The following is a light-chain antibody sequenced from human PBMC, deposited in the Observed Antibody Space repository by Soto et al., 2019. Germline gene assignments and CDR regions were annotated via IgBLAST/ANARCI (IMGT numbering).Light chain of an antibody. V-gene: IGLV3-21*02. CDR2: DNS. Sequence: SYELTQPPSVSVAPGQTARITCGGSDNGSKPVHWYQQKPGQAPVLVVFDNSYRASGIPGRLSGSNSRNTATLTISRVEAGEEADYYCQGWDISSDRTVVFGGGTKLTVL. J-gene: IGLJ2*01. CDR3: QGWDISSDRTVV. CDR1: DNGSKP.